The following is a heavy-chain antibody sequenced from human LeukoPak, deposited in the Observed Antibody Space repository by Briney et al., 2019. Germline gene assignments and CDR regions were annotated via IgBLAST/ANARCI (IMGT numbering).Heavy chain of an antibody. CDR2: ISYDGSNK. J-gene: IGHJ4*02. CDR1: GFTFSSYA. V-gene: IGHV3-30-3*01. CDR3: ARTRFDY. Sequence: GRSLRLSCAASGFTFSSYAMHWVRQAPGKGLEWVAVISYDGSNKYYADSVKGRFTISRDNSKNTLYLQMNSLRAEDTAVYYCARTRFDYWCQGTLVTVSS.